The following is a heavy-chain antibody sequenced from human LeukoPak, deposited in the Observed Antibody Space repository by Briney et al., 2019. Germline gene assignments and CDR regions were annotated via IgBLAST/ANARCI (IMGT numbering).Heavy chain of an antibody. D-gene: IGHD6-19*01. CDR2: IYYSGST. CDR3: ARVPTSGWYYFDY. Sequence: SETLSLTCTVSGGSISSYYWSWIRQPPGKGLEWIGYIYYSGSTNYNPSLKSRVTISVDTSKNQFSLKLSSVTDADTAVYYCARVPTSGWYYFDYWGQGTLVTVSS. J-gene: IGHJ4*02. V-gene: IGHV4-59*01. CDR1: GGSISSYY.